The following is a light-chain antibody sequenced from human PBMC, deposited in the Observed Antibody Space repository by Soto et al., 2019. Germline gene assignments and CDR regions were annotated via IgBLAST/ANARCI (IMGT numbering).Light chain of an antibody. CDR1: SRDVGNYNL. CDR2: EDT. Sequence: QSVLTQPASVSGSRGQSITISCTGTSRDVGNYNLVSWYQQYPGKAPKLMIYEDTKRPSGVSHRFSGSKSGNTASLTISGLQPEDEAGYYCSSFTDGNNLVFGTGTK. V-gene: IGLV2-23*01. J-gene: IGLJ1*01. CDR3: SSFTDGNNLV.